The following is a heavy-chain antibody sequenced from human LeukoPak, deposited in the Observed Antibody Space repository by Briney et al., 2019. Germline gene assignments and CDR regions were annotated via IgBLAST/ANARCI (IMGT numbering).Heavy chain of an antibody. Sequence: SSETLSLTCTVSGGSISSYYWSWIRQPSGKGLEWIGYIYYSGSTNYNASLKSRVTISVDTSKNQFSLRLYSVTAADTAVYYCARDSSWYAYWGQGTLVTVSS. CDR3: ARDSSWYAY. CDR1: GGSISSYY. D-gene: IGHD6-13*01. CDR2: IYYSGST. J-gene: IGHJ4*02. V-gene: IGHV4-59*01.